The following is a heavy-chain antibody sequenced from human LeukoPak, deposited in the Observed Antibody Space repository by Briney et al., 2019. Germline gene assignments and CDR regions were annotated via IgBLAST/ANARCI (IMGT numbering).Heavy chain of an antibody. CDR1: GFTFTSSA. J-gene: IGHJ4*02. D-gene: IGHD1-26*01. Sequence: ASVKVSCKASGFTFTSSAMQWVRQARGQPLEWIGWIVVGSGNTNYAQKFQERVTITRDMSTSRAYMELSSLRSEDTAVYYCAAVQVGANYYFDYWGQGTLVTVSS. CDR3: AAVQVGANYYFDY. CDR2: IVVGSGNT. V-gene: IGHV1-58*02.